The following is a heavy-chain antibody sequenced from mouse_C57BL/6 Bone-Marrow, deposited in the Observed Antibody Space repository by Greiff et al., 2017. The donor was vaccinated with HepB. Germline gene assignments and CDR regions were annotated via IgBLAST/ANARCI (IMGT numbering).Heavy chain of an antibody. Sequence: VQLQQPGAELVRPGSSVKLSCKASGYTFTSYWMDWVKQRPGQGLEWIGNIYPSDSETHYNQKFKDKATLTVDKSSSTAYMQLSSLTSEDSAVYYCARVGGYDAWFAYWGQGTLVTVSA. CDR2: IYPSDSET. J-gene: IGHJ3*01. D-gene: IGHD2-2*01. CDR1: GYTFTSYW. V-gene: IGHV1-61*01. CDR3: ARVGGYDAWFAY.